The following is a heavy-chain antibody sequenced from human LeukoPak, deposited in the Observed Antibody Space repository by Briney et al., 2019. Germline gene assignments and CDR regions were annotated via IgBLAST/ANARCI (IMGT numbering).Heavy chain of an antibody. CDR3: TRLEHYDFWSGYYTGISDY. CDR2: IRSKANSYAT. CDR1: GFTFSGSA. V-gene: IGHV3-73*01. D-gene: IGHD3-3*01. Sequence: QSRGSLRLYCAASGFTFSGSAMHWVRQASGKGLEWVGRIRSKANSYATAYAASVKGRFTISRDDSKNTAYLQMNSLKTEDTAVYYCTRLEHYDFWSGYYTGISDYWGQGTLVTVSS. J-gene: IGHJ4*02.